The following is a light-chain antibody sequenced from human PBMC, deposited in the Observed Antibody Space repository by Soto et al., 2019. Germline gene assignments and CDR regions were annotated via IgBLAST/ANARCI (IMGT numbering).Light chain of an antibody. CDR2: VNN. Sequence: QSVLTQPPSVSGAPGRRVTLSCTGSSSNIGAGFDVHWYQHLPGTAPKLLIYVNNNRPSGVPDRFSGSKSGTSASLAITGLQDEDEADYFCQSYDSSLTGWVFGGGTKLTVL. CDR3: QSYDSSLTGWV. CDR1: SSNIGAGFD. J-gene: IGLJ3*02. V-gene: IGLV1-40*01.